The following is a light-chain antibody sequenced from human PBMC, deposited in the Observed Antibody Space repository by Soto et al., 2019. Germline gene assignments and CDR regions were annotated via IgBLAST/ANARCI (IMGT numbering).Light chain of an antibody. CDR2: GAS. CDR1: QSVSSSY. CDR3: KQYGSSLWT. V-gene: IGKV3-20*01. J-gene: IGKJ1*01. Sequence: EIVLTQSPGTLSLSPGERATLSSRASQSVSSSYLAWYQQKPGQAPRLLIYGASSRATGIPDRFSGSGSGTDFTLTISRLEPEDFAVYYCKQYGSSLWTFGQGTRV.